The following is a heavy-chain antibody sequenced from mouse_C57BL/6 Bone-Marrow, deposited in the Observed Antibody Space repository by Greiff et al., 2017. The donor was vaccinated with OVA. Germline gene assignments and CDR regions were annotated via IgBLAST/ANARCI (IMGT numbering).Heavy chain of an antibody. D-gene: IGHD3-2*02. CDR3: AINSSGFDYYAMDY. Sequence: QVQLQQSGAELARPGASVKLSCKASGYTFTSYGISWVKQRTGQGLEWIGEIYPRSGNTYYNEKFKGKATLTADKSSRPAYMELRRLTSEDSAVYFCAINSSGFDYYAMDYWGQGTSVTVAS. J-gene: IGHJ4*01. V-gene: IGHV1-81*01. CDR1: GYTFTSYG. CDR2: IYPRSGNT.